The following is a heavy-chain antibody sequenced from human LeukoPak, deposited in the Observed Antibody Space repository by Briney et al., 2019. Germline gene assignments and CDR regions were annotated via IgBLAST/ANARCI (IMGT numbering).Heavy chain of an antibody. D-gene: IGHD1-26*01. V-gene: IGHV1-18*01. Sequence: ASVKVSCKASGYTFTTCGISWVRQAPGQGLEWMGWVSADNGNKNYAQKFQGRVTMTTDTSTSTAYMELRSLRSDDTAVYYCTSKVGGTDHWGQGTLVTVSS. J-gene: IGHJ5*02. CDR2: VSADNGNK. CDR1: GYTFTTCG. CDR3: TSKVGGTDH.